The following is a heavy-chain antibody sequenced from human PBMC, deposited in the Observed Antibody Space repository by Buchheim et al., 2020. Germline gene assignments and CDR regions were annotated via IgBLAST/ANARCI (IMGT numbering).Heavy chain of an antibody. D-gene: IGHD6-19*01. CDR1: GFTFSSYG. J-gene: IGHJ6*02. CDR3: ARERREVWEQWLVRGEFGMDV. Sequence: QVQLVESGGGVVQPGRSLRLSCAASGFTFSSYGMNWVRQAPGKGLEWVAVIWYDGRNKYYADCGKGRFIISRDNSKNTLYLQMNSLRAEDTAVYYCARERREVWEQWLVRGEFGMDVWGQGTT. CDR2: IWYDGRNK. V-gene: IGHV3-33*01.